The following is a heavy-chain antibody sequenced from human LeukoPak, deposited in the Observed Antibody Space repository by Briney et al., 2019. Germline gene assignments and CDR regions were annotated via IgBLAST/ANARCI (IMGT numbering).Heavy chain of an antibody. CDR2: IRYDGSNK. CDR3: ASSPLGSSWYLPDY. J-gene: IGHJ4*02. V-gene: IGHV3-30*02. CDR1: GFTLSSYG. Sequence: PGGSLRLSCAASGFTLSSYGMHWVRQAPGKGLEWVAFIRYDGSNKYYADSVKGRFTISRHNSKNTLYLQMNSLRAEDTAVYYCASSPLGSSWYLPDYWGQGTLVTVSS. D-gene: IGHD6-13*01.